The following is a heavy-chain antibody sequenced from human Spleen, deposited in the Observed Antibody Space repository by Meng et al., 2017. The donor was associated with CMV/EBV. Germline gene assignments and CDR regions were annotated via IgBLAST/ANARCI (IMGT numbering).Heavy chain of an antibody. CDR3: TTEQYCSSTSCSDY. Sequence: SGFTFSQAWMSWVRQAPGKGLDWVGRIKSETDGGTTDYAAPVKGRFTISRDDSKNRLYLQMNSLKTEDTAVYYCTTEQYCSSTSCSDYWGQGTLVTVSS. D-gene: IGHD2-2*01. CDR2: IKSETDGGTT. V-gene: IGHV3-15*05. CDR1: GFTFSQAW. J-gene: IGHJ4*02.